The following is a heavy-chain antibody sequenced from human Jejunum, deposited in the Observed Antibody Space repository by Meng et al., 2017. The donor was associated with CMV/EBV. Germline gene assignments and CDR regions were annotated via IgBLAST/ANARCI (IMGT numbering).Heavy chain of an antibody. CDR3: AKDGDESSGYYYFDY. J-gene: IGHJ4*02. CDR2: MHFDGYNK. CDR1: GFIFNNDL. Sequence: GFIFNNDLIQWVRQAPGQGLEWVASMHFDGYNKYYLDSVRGRFTISRDNSKSTLYLQMNSLRPEDTAVYFCAKDGDESSGYYYFDYWGQGTLVTVSS. D-gene: IGHD3-22*01. V-gene: IGHV3-30*02.